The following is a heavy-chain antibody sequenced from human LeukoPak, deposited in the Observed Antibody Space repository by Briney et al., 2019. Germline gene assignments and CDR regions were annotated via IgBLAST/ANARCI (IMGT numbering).Heavy chain of an antibody. CDR2: ISSSGSTI. CDR1: GFTFSSYE. J-gene: IGHJ4*02. Sequence: GGSLRLSCAASGFTFSSYEMNWVRQAPGKGLEWVSYISSSGSTIYYSDSVKGRFTISRDNAKNSLYLQMSSLRAEDTAVYYCAKTYSGYNYFDYWGQGTLVPVSS. V-gene: IGHV3-48*03. CDR3: AKTYSGYNYFDY. D-gene: IGHD5-12*01.